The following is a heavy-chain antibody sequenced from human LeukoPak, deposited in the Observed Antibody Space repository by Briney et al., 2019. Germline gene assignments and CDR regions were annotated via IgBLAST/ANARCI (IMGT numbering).Heavy chain of an antibody. CDR3: ARQTYSGSTPTFDY. Sequence: SETLSLTCAVSGYSISSGYYWGWIRQPPGKGLEWIGSIYHSGSTYYNPSPKSRVTISVDTSKNQFSLKLSSVTAADTAVYYCARQTYSGSTPTFDYWGQGTLVTVSS. CDR2: IYHSGST. V-gene: IGHV4-38-2*01. D-gene: IGHD1-26*01. J-gene: IGHJ4*02. CDR1: GYSISSGYY.